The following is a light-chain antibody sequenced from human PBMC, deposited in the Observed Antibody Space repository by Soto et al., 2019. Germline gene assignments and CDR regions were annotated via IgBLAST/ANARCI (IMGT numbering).Light chain of an antibody. CDR2: AAS. V-gene: IGKV1-39*01. J-gene: IGKJ1*01. CDR3: QQSYSSPWT. CDR1: QSISNF. Sequence: DIQMTQSPSSLSASVGDRVTITCRASQSISNFLNWYQQKPGKAPKLLIYAASSLRSGVTSRFSGSGSGTDFTLTISSLQREDFATYVCQQSYSSPWTFGQGTKVDIK.